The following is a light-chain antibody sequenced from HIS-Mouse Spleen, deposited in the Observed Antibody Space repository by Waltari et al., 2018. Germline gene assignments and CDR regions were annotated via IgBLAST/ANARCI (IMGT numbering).Light chain of an antibody. J-gene: IGLJ2*01. CDR1: ALPKKY. CDR3: YSTDSSGNHRV. CDR2: EDS. V-gene: IGLV3-10*01. Sequence: SYALTQPPSVSVSPGQTARITCSGDALPKKYACGYQQKSGQAPVLVIYEDSKRPSGIPERFSGSSSGTMATLTISGAQVEDEADYYCYSTDSSGNHRVFGGGTKLTVL.